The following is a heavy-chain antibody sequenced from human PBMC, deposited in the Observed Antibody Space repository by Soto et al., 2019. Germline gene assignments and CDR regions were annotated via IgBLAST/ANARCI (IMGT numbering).Heavy chain of an antibody. V-gene: IGHV1-69*01. CDR2: ISPNLDTP. D-gene: IGHD2-21*01. CDR1: GGSFNNYA. J-gene: IGHJ6*02. CDR3: AVAMFREILIFESSGMHV. Sequence: QVHLVQSGAEVKKPGSSVKVSCKTSGGSFNNYAVSWVRQAPGQGLEWMGGISPNLDTPNYAQKFQDRVTIIADESTSTVDMELRSLRSNDTAVYSWAVAMFREILIFESSGMHVWGQGTTVIVSS.